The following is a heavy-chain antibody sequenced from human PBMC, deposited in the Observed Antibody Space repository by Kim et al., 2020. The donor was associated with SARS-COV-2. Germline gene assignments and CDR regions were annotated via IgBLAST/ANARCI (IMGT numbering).Heavy chain of an antibody. D-gene: IGHD2-2*01. CDR2: ISGSGGST. J-gene: IGHJ4*02. CDR3: AKDPIAVVVPAAVLFDY. V-gene: IGHV3-23*01. Sequence: GGSLTLSCAASGFTFSSYAMSWVRQSPGKGLEWVSAISGSGGSTYYADSVKGRFTISRDNSKNTLYLQMNSLRAEDTAVYYCAKDPIAVVVPAAVLFDYWGQGTLVTVSS. CDR1: GFTFSSYA.